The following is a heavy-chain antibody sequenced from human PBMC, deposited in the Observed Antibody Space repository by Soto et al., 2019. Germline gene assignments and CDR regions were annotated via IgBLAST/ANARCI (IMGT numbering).Heavy chain of an antibody. CDR3: AREVGHGWFYP. V-gene: IGHV3-53*04. CDR1: GFTVSSNY. J-gene: IGHJ5*02. CDR2: IYSGGST. Sequence: EVQLVESGGGLVQPGGSLRLSCAASGFTVSSNYKSWVRQAAGKGLEWVSVIYSGGSTYYADSVKGRFTISRHNSKNTLYLQMNSLRAEDTAVYYCAREVGHGWFYPWGQGTLVTVSS.